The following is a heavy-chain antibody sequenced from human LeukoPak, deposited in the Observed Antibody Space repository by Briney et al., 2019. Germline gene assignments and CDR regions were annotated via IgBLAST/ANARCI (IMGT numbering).Heavy chain of an antibody. D-gene: IGHD6-19*01. V-gene: IGHV3-21*01. CDR3: ARDKLDSSGWTRPNYYYYYYMDV. CDR1: GFTFSSYS. Sequence: GGSLRLSCAASGFTFSSYSMNWVRQAPGKGLEWVSSISSSSSYIYYADSVKGRFTISRDNAKNSLYLQMNSLRAEDTAVYYCARDKLDSSGWTRPNYYYYYYMDVWGKGTTVTVSS. CDR2: ISSSSSYI. J-gene: IGHJ6*03.